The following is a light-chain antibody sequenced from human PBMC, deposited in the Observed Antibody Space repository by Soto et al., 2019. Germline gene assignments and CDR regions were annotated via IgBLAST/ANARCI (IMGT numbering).Light chain of an antibody. CDR2: DAS. J-gene: IGKJ1*01. CDR3: QHYNSYSEA. Sequence: DIQMTQSPSTVSASVGDRVTIPCRARQSISIWLAWYQQKPGKAPKLLIYDASSLESGVPSRFSGSGSGTEFTLTISSLQPDDFATYYCQHYNSYSEAFGQGTKVDIK. V-gene: IGKV1-5*01. CDR1: QSISIW.